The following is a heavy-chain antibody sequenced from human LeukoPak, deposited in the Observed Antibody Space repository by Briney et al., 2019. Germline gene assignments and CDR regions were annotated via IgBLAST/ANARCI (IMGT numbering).Heavy chain of an antibody. J-gene: IGHJ4*02. CDR2: ISGSGGST. CDR1: GFTSSSYA. Sequence: PGGSLRLSCAASGFTSSSYAMSWVRQAPGKGLGWVSAISGSGGSTYYADSVKGRFTISRDNSKNTLYLQMNSLRAEDTAVYYCAKIYGYCSGGSCYSIFDYWGQGTLVTVSS. D-gene: IGHD2-15*01. V-gene: IGHV3-23*01. CDR3: AKIYGYCSGGSCYSIFDY.